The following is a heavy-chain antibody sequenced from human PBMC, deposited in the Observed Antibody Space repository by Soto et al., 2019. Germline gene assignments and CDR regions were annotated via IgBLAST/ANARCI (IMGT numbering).Heavy chain of an antibody. V-gene: IGHV1-69*12. CDR3: ARDVAAAVSSLWFDP. CDR1: GGTFSSYA. D-gene: IGHD6-13*01. Sequence: QVQLVQSGAEVKKPGSSVKVSCKDSGGTFSSYAISWVRQAPGQGLEWMGGIIPIFGTAKYAQKFQGRVTITAHESTITAYMERSSLRSEYTAVYYCARDVAAAVSSLWFDPWGQGTLVTVSS. J-gene: IGHJ5*02. CDR2: IIPIFGTA.